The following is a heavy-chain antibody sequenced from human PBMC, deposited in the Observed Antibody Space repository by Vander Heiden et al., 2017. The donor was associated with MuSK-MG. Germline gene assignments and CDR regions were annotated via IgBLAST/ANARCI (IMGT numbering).Heavy chain of an antibody. CDR3: PATDCGSGYYTLDY. Sequence: QMQLVQSGPEVKKPGTSVKFSCKASGFTFSSSAVQWWRQPRGQRLEWIGWIVVGSGKKNYAQKVQERVTITRDMSTSTAYRELRRMRSEDTAVYYSPATDCGSGYYTLDYWGQGTLVTVSS. CDR1: GFTFSSSA. J-gene: IGHJ4*02. V-gene: IGHV1-58*01. D-gene: IGHD3-3*01. CDR2: IVVGSGKK.